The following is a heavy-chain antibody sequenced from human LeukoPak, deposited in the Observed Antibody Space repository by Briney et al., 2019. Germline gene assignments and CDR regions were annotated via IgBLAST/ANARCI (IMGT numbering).Heavy chain of an antibody. D-gene: IGHD6-19*01. Sequence: GEFLKISCEGSGDRFTPYWITWVRQKPGKGLEWMGIIYPGNSDTKYSPSFQGQITISADKSINTAYLQWSSLEASDTAMYYCARRKAVARISYFDSWGQGTLVTVSS. CDR1: GDRFTPYW. CDR2: IYPGNSDT. J-gene: IGHJ4*02. CDR3: ARRKAVARISYFDS. V-gene: IGHV5-51*01.